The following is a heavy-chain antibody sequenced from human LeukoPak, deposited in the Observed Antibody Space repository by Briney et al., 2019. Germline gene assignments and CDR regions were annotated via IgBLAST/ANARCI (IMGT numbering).Heavy chain of an antibody. CDR2: ISGSGGST. D-gene: IGHD4-17*01. CDR3: AKDMSTVTYYYYGMDV. CDR1: GFTFSSYA. J-gene: IGHJ6*02. V-gene: IGHV3-23*01. Sequence: PGGSLRLSCAASGFTFSSYAMSWVRQAPGKGLEWVSAISGSGGSTYYADSVKGRFTISRDNSKNTLYLQMNSLRAEDTAVYYCAKDMSTVTYYYYGMDVWRQGTTVTVSS.